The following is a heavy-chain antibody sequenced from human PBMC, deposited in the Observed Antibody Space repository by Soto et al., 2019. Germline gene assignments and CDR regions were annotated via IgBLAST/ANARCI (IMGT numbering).Heavy chain of an antibody. CDR2: MNPNSGNT. CDR1: GYTFTSYD. CDR3: ARASRDKKYCSGGSCSVLYYYYYYMDV. D-gene: IGHD2-15*01. V-gene: IGHV1-8*01. J-gene: IGHJ6*03. Sequence: ASVKVSCKASGYTFTSYDINWVRQATGQGLEWMGWMNPNSGNTGYAQKFQGRVTMTRNTSISTAYMELSSLRSEDTAVYYCARASRDKKYCSGGSCSVLYYYYYYMDVWGKGTTVTVSS.